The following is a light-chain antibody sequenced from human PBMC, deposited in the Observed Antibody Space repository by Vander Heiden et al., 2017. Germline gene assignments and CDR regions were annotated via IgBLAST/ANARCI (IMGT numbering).Light chain of an antibody. V-gene: IGLV1-40*01. Sequence: QSVLTQPPSVSGAPGQGVTISCTGSSSNIGAGYDVHWDQQLPGTAPNLLIYVNSSLPAAVPARFSGSKSGTSASLAITGLPAEDEADYYCQSYDSSRSGSVVFGGGTKLTVL. CDR3: QSYDSSRSGSVV. CDR1: SSNIGAGYD. CDR2: VNS. J-gene: IGLJ2*01.